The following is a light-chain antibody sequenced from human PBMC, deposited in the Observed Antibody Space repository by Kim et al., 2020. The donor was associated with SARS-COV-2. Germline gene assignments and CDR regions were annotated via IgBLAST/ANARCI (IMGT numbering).Light chain of an antibody. V-gene: IGLV3-25*03. Sequence: SYELTQPPSVSVSPGQTARITCSGDALPKQYAYWYQQKAGQAPVLVIYKDSERPLGIPDRFSGSSSGTTVTLTISGVQAEDEADYYCQSADGSGTVFGGG. CDR1: ALPKQY. CDR3: QSADGSGTV. CDR2: KDS. J-gene: IGLJ2*01.